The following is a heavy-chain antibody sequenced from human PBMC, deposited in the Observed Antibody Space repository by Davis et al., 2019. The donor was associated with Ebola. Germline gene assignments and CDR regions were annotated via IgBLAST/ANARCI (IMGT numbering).Heavy chain of an antibody. Sequence: ASVKVSCKASGYTFTDYTIHWMRQAPGQGLEWLGTVILKSGATNHAQKFQGRVTMTRDTSIRTVYMELSSLRYDDTADYYCARGHNYAHEYWGQGTMVTVSS. V-gene: IGHV1-2*02. D-gene: IGHD4-11*01. CDR1: GYTFTDYT. CDR2: VILKSGAT. CDR3: ARGHNYAHEY. J-gene: IGHJ4*02.